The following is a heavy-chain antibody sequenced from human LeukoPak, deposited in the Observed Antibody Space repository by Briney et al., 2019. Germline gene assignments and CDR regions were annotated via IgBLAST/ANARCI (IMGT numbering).Heavy chain of an antibody. J-gene: IGHJ4*02. CDR2: IYHSGST. V-gene: IGHV4-38-2*02. D-gene: IGHD1-26*01. Sequence: SETLSLTCTVSGYSINSGYYWGWLRPPPGKGLEWIGIIYHSGSTYYNPSLKSRVTISVDTSKNQFSLKLSSVTAADTAVYYCARDPDSGSDYFGDYFDYWGQGTLVTVSS. CDR1: GYSINSGYY. CDR3: ARDPDSGSDYFGDYFDY.